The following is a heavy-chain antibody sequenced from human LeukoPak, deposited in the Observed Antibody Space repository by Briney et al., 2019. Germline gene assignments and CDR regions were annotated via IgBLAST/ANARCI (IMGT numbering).Heavy chain of an antibody. CDR2: ISSSSSYT. D-gene: IGHD4-11*01. CDR1: GFTFSSYS. Sequence: KTGGSLRLSCAASGFTFSSYSMNWVRQAPGKGLEWVSYISSSSSYTNYADSVKGRFTISRDNAKNSLYLQMNSLRAEDTAVYYCARAPHYSNYGPYYYGMDVWGQGTTVTVSS. J-gene: IGHJ6*02. V-gene: IGHV3-21*05. CDR3: ARAPHYSNYGPYYYGMDV.